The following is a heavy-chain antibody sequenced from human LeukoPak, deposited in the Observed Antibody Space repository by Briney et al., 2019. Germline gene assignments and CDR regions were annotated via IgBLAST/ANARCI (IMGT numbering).Heavy chain of an antibody. CDR1: GYTFTNYY. J-gene: IGHJ4*02. Sequence: GASVKVSCKASGYTFTNYYIHWVRQAPGQGLEWVGMINPSGGRTTYAKKFQGRVTMTRDRSTNEVYTERSRLSSNDRAVCEGARDYYGGHNLYNFAFWGQGTRVTASS. V-gene: IGHV1-46*01. CDR2: INPSGGRT. CDR3: ARDYYGGHNLYNFAF. D-gene: IGHD3-10*01.